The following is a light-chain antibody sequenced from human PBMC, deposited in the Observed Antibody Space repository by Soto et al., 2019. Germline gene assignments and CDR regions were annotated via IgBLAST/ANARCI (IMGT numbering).Light chain of an antibody. J-gene: IGLJ1*01. Sequence: QSVLTQPASVSGSPGQSITISCTGTSSDVGGYNYVSWYQHHPGKAPKLMIYDVFHRPSGISTRFSGSKSGNTASLTTSGLQAEDEADYYCSSYASSSTLVFGTGTKVTVL. V-gene: IGLV2-14*03. CDR1: SSDVGGYNY. CDR2: DVF. CDR3: SSYASSSTLV.